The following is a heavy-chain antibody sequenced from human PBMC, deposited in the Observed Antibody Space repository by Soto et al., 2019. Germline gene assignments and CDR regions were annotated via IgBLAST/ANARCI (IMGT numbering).Heavy chain of an antibody. Sequence: GASVKVSCKASGYTFTSYDINWVRQATGQGLEWMGWMNPNSGNTGYAQKFQGRDTMTRNTSISTAYMELSSLRSEDTAVYYCARGGDFWSGYYKSDYYYYGMDVWGQGTTVTVSS. CDR2: MNPNSGNT. D-gene: IGHD3-3*01. CDR3: ARGGDFWSGYYKSDYYYYGMDV. CDR1: GYTFTSYD. V-gene: IGHV1-8*01. J-gene: IGHJ6*02.